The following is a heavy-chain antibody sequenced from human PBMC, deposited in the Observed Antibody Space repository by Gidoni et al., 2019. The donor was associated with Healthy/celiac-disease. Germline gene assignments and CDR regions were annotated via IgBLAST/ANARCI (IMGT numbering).Heavy chain of an antibody. V-gene: IGHV3-66*01. CDR2: IYSGGST. J-gene: IGHJ3*02. Sequence: EGQLVESGGGLVQPGGSMRLSCAAPGFTVSSNYMSWVRQAPGKGLEWVAVIYSGGSTYYAAPVKGRFTISRDNSKNTLYLQMNSLRAEDTAVYYCARDQRAAFDIWGQGTMVTVSS. CDR1: GFTVSSNY. CDR3: ARDQRAAFDI.